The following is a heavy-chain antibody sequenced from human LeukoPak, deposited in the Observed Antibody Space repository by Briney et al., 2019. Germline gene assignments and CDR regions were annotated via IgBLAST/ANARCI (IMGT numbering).Heavy chain of an antibody. J-gene: IGHJ4*02. CDR3: TKSRSPYFWSDYFDS. CDR2: INWNGGST. V-gene: IGHV3-20*04. Sequence: PGGSLRLSCAASGFTFDDYGMSWVRQAPGKGLEWVSGINWNGGSTGYADSVKGRFTISRDNAKKSLYLQMNSLRTEDMALYYCTKSRSPYFWSDYFDSWGQGTLVTVSS. D-gene: IGHD3-3*01. CDR1: GFTFDDYG.